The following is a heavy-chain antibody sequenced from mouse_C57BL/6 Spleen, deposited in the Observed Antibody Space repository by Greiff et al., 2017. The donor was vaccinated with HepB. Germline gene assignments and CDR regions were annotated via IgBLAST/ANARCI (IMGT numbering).Heavy chain of an antibody. Sequence: EVQLQESEGGLVQPGSSMKLSCTASGFTFSDYYMAWVRQVPEKGLEWVANINYDGSSTYYLDSLKSRFIISRDNAKNILYLQMSSLKSEDTATYYCARAPLYYFDYWGQGTTLTVSS. CDR1: GFTFSDYY. CDR3: ARAPLYYFDY. V-gene: IGHV5-16*01. CDR2: INYDGSST. J-gene: IGHJ2*01.